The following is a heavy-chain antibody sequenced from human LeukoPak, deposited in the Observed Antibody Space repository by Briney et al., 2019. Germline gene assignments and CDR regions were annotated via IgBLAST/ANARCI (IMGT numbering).Heavy chain of an antibody. V-gene: IGHV3-48*03. D-gene: IGHD5-18*01. CDR1: GFTFSSYE. CDR2: ISSSGSTI. CDR3: ARDWSAMALYHCDH. Sequence: GGSLRLSCAASGFTFSSYEMNWVRQAPGKGLEWVSYISSSGSTIYSSDSVKGRFTISRDNAKNSLYLQMNSLRAEDTAVYYCARDWSAMALYHCDHWGQGTLVTVSS. J-gene: IGHJ4*02.